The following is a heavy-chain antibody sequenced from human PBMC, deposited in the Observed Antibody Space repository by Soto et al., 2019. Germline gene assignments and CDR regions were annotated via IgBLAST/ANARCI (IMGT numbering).Heavy chain of an antibody. Sequence: PRGTLRLSCAASGFTFSNAGMNWVLQAPGNGLDGVGGTTSKTDGGRTDYAARGKGRITITRDDSKNTLYLQMSSRKTEATAVYSCTTERVGVLVPAAIGFDYWGAGTLVTVSS. CDR3: TTERVGVLVPAAIGFDY. D-gene: IGHD2-2*01. CDR1: GFTFSNAG. V-gene: IGHV3-15*07. CDR2: TTSKTDGGRT. J-gene: IGHJ4*02.